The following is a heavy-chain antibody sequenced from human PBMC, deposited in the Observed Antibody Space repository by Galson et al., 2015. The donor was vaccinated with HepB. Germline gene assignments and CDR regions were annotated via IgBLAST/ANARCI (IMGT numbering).Heavy chain of an antibody. V-gene: IGHV5-51*01. Sequence: QSGAEVKKPGESLKISCKGSGYNFSSHWIVWVRQMPGKGLEWMGIIFLADSDTRYSPPFQGQVTISADKSISTAYLQWSSLKASDTAMYYCARGPNSSGYYLLDYWGQGTLVTVSS. CDR1: GYNFSSHW. J-gene: IGHJ4*02. D-gene: IGHD3-22*01. CDR2: IFLADSDT. CDR3: ARGPNSSGYYLLDY.